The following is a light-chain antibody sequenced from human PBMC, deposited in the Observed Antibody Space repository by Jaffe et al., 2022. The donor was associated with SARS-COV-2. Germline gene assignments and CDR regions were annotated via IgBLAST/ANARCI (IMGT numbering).Light chain of an antibody. V-gene: IGKV1-5*03. J-gene: IGKJ4*01. Sequence: DIQMTQSPSTLSASVGDRVTITCRASQSISDWLAWYQQKPGKAPSLLIFKASTLETGVPSRFSGSGSGTEFTLTIDSLQPDDFASYYCQHYTIYSPSFGGGTKVEI. CDR3: QHYTIYSPS. CDR2: KAS. CDR1: QSISDW.